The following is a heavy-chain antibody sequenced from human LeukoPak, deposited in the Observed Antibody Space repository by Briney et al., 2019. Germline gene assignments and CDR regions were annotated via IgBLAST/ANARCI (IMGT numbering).Heavy chain of an antibody. CDR1: GGTFSSYA. CDR3: ARAASLSPYGGNHFDY. CDR2: IIPILGIA. J-gene: IGHJ4*02. V-gene: IGHV1-69*04. Sequence: SVKVSCKASGGTFSSYAISWVRQAPGQGLEWMGRIIPILGIANYAQKFQGRVTITADKSTSTAYMELSSLRSEDTAVYYCARAASLSPYGGNHFDYRGQGTLVTVSS. D-gene: IGHD4-23*01.